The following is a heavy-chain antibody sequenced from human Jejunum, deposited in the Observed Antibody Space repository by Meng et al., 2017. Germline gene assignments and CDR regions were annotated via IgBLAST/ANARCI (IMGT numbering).Heavy chain of an antibody. CDR3: TAGRGGSAPCDY. CDR1: GFTFSDHL. Sequence: EVQLVESGGNLFQPWGSLRLSWVASGFTFSDHLMDWVRQAPGEGLEWVGRSRSKLSSYTTEYAASVRGRFTVSRDESKNLFYLQMNNLKTEDTAVYYCTAGRGGSAPCDYWGQGTLVTVSS. CDR2: SRSKLSSYTT. V-gene: IGHV3-72*01. J-gene: IGHJ4*02. D-gene: IGHD1-26*01.